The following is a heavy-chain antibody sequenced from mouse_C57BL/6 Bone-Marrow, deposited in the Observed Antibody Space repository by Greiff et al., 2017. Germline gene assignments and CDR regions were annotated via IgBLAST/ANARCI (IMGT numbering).Heavy chain of an antibody. CDR1: GYTFTSYW. J-gene: IGHJ1*03. V-gene: IGHV1-69*01. CDR3: ARSFDGYWYFDV. CDR2: IDPSDSDT. Sequence: VQLQQPGAELVMPGASVKLSCKASGYTFTSYWMHWVKQRPGQGLEWIGEIDPSDSDTNYNQKFKGKSTLTVDKSSSTAYMQLSSLTSEDSAVYYCARSFDGYWYFDVWGTGTTVTVSS. D-gene: IGHD2-3*01.